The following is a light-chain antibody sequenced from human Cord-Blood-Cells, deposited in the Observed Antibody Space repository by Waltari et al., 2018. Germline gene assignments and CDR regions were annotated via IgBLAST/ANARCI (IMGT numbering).Light chain of an antibody. J-gene: IGKJ2*01. CDR2: WGS. CDR1: QSLLHSNGYNY. CDR3: MQALQTPYT. Sequence: DIVMTQSPLSLPVTPGEPASISCRSSQSLLHSNGYNYLDWYLQKPGQSPQLLIYWGSNRASGVPDRFSGSGSGTDVTLKISRVEAEDVGVYYCMQALQTPYTFGQGTKLEIK. V-gene: IGKV2-28*01.